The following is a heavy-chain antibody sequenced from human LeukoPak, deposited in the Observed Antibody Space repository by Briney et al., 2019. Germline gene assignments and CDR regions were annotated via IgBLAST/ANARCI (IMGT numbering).Heavy chain of an antibody. V-gene: IGHV5-51*01. D-gene: IGHD3-22*01. CDR1: GYSFTSYW. CDR2: IYPGDSDT. J-gene: IGHJ3*02. Sequence: GASLKISCKGSGYSFTSYWIGWVRQVPGKGLEWMGIIYPGDSDTRYSPSFQGQVTISADKSISTAYLQWSSLKASDTAMYYCARRPAVGYYYDSSGYYHDAFDIWGQGTMVTVSS. CDR3: ARRPAVGYYYDSSGYYHDAFDI.